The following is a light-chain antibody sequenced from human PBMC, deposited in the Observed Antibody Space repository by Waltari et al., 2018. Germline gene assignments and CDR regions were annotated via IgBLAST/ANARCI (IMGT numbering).Light chain of an antibody. CDR3: QQRSSWPYT. Sequence: EIVLTQSPATLSLSPGERATLSCRASQCVSSYLAWYKQKPGQAPRLLIYDASNRATGIPARFSASGSETDFTLTLSSLEPEDFAVYYCQQRSSWPYTFGQGTKLEIK. CDR1: QCVSSY. CDR2: DAS. J-gene: IGKJ2*01. V-gene: IGKV3-11*01.